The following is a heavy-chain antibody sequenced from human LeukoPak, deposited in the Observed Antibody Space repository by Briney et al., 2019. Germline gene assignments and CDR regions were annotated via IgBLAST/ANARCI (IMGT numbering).Heavy chain of an antibody. V-gene: IGHV3-30-3*01. Sequence: GGSLRLSCAASGFTFSSYAMHWVRQAPGKGLEWVAVISYDGSNKYYADSVKGRFTISRDNSKNTLYLQMNSLRAEDTAVYYCARDLLDDILTGSDYYGMDVWGQGTTVTVSS. D-gene: IGHD3-9*01. J-gene: IGHJ6*02. CDR1: GFTFSSYA. CDR3: ARDLLDDILTGSDYYGMDV. CDR2: ISYDGSNK.